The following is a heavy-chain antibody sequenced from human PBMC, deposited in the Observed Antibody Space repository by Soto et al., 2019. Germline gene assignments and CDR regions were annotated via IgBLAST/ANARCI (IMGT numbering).Heavy chain of an antibody. Sequence: EVQLVESGGGLVQPGGSLRLSCAASGFTSSGYWMTWVRQAPGKGLEWVANIKEDGSEKNYVDSVEGRFTISRDNAKNSLYLQMNSLRADDTAVYYCARGGSESDYWGQGTLVTVSS. D-gene: IGHD3-16*01. CDR1: GFTSSGYW. CDR3: ARGGSESDY. V-gene: IGHV3-7*01. CDR2: IKEDGSEK. J-gene: IGHJ4*02.